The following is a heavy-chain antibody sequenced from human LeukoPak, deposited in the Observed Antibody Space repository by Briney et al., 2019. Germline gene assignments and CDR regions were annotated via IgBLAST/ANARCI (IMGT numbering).Heavy chain of an antibody. Sequence: AXVKVSCKASGYTFTSYDINWVRQATGQGLEWMGWMNPNSGNTGYAQKFQGRVTITRNTSISTAYMELSSLRSEDTAVYYCARRRSSSSSRSWFDPWGQGTLVTVSS. CDR2: MNPNSGNT. CDR1: GYTFTSYD. V-gene: IGHV1-8*03. J-gene: IGHJ5*02. CDR3: ARRRSSSSSRSWFDP. D-gene: IGHD6-6*01.